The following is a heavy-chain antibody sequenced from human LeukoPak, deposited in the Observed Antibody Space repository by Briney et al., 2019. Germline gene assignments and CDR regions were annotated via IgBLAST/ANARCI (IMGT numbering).Heavy chain of an antibody. D-gene: IGHD4-17*01. Sequence: GGSLRLSCAASRLTFSNYAMTWVRQSPGKGLEWVSSITGSGGTNYADSMKGRFSISRDNSQNTVFLHMNSLRADDTAVYYCTKDPNGDYVGAFDMWGPGTMVTVSS. CDR1: RLTFSNYA. V-gene: IGHV3-23*01. CDR3: TKDPNGDYVGAFDM. CDR2: ITGSGGT. J-gene: IGHJ3*02.